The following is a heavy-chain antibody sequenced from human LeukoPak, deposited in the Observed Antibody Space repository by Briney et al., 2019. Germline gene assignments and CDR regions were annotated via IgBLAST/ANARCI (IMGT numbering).Heavy chain of an antibody. J-gene: IGHJ4*02. V-gene: IGHV3-23*01. CDR1: GFTFSSYA. CDR2: LSGSGGST. D-gene: IGHD3-16*01. Sequence: GGSLRLSCAASGFTFSSYAMSWVRQAPGKGLEWVSGLSGSGGSTYYADSVTGRFTISRDNSQNTLFLQMSSLTAEDTAMYYCARELGGGGLHYFDYWGRGTLVTVSS. CDR3: ARELGGGGLHYFDY.